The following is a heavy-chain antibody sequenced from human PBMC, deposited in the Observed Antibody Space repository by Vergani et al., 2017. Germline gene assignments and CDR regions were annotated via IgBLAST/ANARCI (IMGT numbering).Heavy chain of an antibody. J-gene: IGHJ5*02. CDR1: GDSISSYY. D-gene: IGHD2-2*01. CDR3: ARVQNQLLWARGWFDP. CDR2: IYYSGST. V-gene: IGHV4-59*01. Sequence: QVQLQESGPGLVKPSETLSLTCIVSGDSISSYYWSWIRQPPGKGLEWIGYIYYSGSTNSNPSLKSRVTISIDTSKNHFSLKLSSVTAADTAVYYCARVQNQLLWARGWFDPWGQGILVTVSS.